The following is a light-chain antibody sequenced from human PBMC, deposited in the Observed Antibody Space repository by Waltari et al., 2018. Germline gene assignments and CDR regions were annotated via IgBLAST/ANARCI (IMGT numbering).Light chain of an antibody. CDR1: SSDVGGYNF. CDR2: EVN. V-gene: IGLV2-14*01. CDR3: SSYTRHETGI. Sequence: QSALTQPASVSGSPGQSIPIPCTGTSSDVGGYNFVSWYQQHPGKVPKLIIYEVNNRPSGVSNRFSGSKSGNTASLTISGLQAEDEADYYCSSYTRHETGIFGGGTKLTVL. J-gene: IGLJ2*01.